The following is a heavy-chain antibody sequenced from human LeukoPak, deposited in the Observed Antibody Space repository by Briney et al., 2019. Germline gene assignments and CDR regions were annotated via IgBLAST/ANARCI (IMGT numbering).Heavy chain of an antibody. CDR1: GGTFSSYA. D-gene: IGHD3-22*01. Sequence: SVKVSCKASGGTFSSYAISWVRQAPGQGLEWMGGIIPIFGTANYAQKFQGRVTFTADESTSTAYMELSSLRSEDTAVYYCARGITMIVSGYPMDVWGKGTTVTVSS. V-gene: IGHV1-69*13. J-gene: IGHJ6*03. CDR2: IIPIFGTA. CDR3: ARGITMIVSGYPMDV.